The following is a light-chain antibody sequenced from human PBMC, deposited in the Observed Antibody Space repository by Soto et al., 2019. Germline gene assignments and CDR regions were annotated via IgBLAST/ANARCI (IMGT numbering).Light chain of an antibody. CDR3: FPFTTAHTHI. CDR1: SSDIGAYDY. Sequence: QSALTQPASVSGSPGPSITISCTGTSSDIGAYDYVSWFQKHPDKAPKLMSSEVTSRPSGVSDRFSGSKSGNAASLTISGLQAEDKAYYFCFPFTTAHTHIFGTGTKVTVL. CDR2: EVT. J-gene: IGLJ1*01. V-gene: IGLV2-14*01.